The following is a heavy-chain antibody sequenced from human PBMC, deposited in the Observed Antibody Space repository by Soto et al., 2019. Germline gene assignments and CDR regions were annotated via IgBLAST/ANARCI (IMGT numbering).Heavy chain of an antibody. CDR2: IYYSGSA. D-gene: IGHD4-17*01. CDR1: GGSISSGDYY. CDR3: ASYGDYYAFDI. Sequence: SETLSLTCTVSGGSISSGDYYWSWIRQPPGKGLEWIGYIYYSGSAYYNPSLKSRVTISVDTSKNQFSLKLSSVTAADTAVYYCASYGDYYAFDIWGQGTMVTVSS. J-gene: IGHJ3*02. V-gene: IGHV4-30-4*01.